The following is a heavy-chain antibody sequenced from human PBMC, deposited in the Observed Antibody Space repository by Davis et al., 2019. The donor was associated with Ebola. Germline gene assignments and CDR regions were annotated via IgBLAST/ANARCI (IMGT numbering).Heavy chain of an antibody. D-gene: IGHD3-3*01. V-gene: IGHV5-51*01. CDR3: ARFLEWKADY. CDR2: IYPGDSET. Sequence: GESLKISCQGSGYRFDSHWIAWVRQVPGKGLEWMGSIYPGDSETRYSPSFQGQVTISADKSITTAYLQWSSLRASDTAMYYCARFLEWKADYWGQGTLVTVSS. CDR1: GYRFDSHW. J-gene: IGHJ4*02.